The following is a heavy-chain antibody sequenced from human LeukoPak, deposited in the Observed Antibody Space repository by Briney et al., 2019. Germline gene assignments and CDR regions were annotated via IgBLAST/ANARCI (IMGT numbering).Heavy chain of an antibody. D-gene: IGHD3-9*01. CDR2: INPSGGST. CDR1: GYTFTSYY. V-gene: IGHV1-46*01. CDR3: ARDWRYTNTHYDILTGYTDY. Sequence: ASVKVSCKASGYTFTSYYMHWVRQAPGRGLEWMGIINPSGGSTSYAQKFQGRVTMTRDTSTSTVYMELSSLRSEDTAVYYCARDWRYTNTHYDILTGYTDYWGQGTLVTVSS. J-gene: IGHJ4*02.